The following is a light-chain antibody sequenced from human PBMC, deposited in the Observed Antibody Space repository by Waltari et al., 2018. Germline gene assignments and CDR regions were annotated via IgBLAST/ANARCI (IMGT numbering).Light chain of an antibody. CDR1: QSVSSS. J-gene: IGKJ4*01. V-gene: IGKV3-11*01. CDR2: DAS. CDR3: QQRSAWPT. Sequence: EIMLTQSPATLSLSPGERATLSCRASQSVSSSLGWYQQKPGQAPRLLIYDASNRATGIPARFSGSGSGTDFTLTISSLEPEDFAIYYCQQRSAWPTFGGGAKVEIK.